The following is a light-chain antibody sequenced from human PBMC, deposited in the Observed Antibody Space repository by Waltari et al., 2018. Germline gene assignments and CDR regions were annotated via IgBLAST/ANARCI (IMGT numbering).Light chain of an antibody. CDR2: GAS. Sequence: VVTHSPASFSVSPGERVIPTCWASQSIRNNVAWYQQKHDQAPRLLIYGASTRATGTAARFSGSGYGTEFTLTISSLQSEDFALYFCQQYNNGPPTFGPGTKVDI. CDR1: QSIRNN. V-gene: IGKV3-15*01. CDR3: QQYNNGPPT. J-gene: IGKJ3*01.